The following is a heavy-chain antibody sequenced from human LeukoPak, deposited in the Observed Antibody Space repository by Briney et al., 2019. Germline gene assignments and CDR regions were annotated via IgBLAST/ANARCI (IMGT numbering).Heavy chain of an antibody. CDR3: ARDPSNTSGWKTWFDP. V-gene: IGHV7-4-1*02. CDR1: GYTFTDYA. J-gene: IGHJ5*02. Sequence: ASVKVSCKVSGYTFTDYAINWVRQAPGQGLEWMGWINTNTGNPTSAQGFTGRFVFSLDTSVSTAYLQISSLKAEDTAVYYCARDPSNTSGWKTWFDPWGQGTLVTVSS. CDR2: INTNTGNP. D-gene: IGHD6-19*01.